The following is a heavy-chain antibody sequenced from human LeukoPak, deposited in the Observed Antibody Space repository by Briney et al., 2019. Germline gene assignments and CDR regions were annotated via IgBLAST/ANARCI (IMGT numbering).Heavy chain of an antibody. CDR1: GFTVSSNY. J-gene: IGHJ3*02. Sequence: PGRSLRLSCAASGFTVSSNYMSWVRQAPGKGLEWVSVIYSGGSTYYADSVKGIFTISRDNSKNTLYLKMNRLRAEDAAVYYCARAIVDCSSTSCYAFDIWGQGTMVTVSS. V-gene: IGHV3-66*01. D-gene: IGHD2-2*01. CDR2: IYSGGST. CDR3: ARAIVDCSSTSCYAFDI.